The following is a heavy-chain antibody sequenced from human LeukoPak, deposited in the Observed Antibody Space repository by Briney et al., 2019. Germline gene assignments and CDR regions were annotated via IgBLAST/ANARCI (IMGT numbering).Heavy chain of an antibody. CDR3: VRYSYYLYYFGVDV. CDR1: GGSIGTYY. CDR2: IYYTGST. V-gene: IGHV4-59*01. J-gene: IGHJ6*02. Sequence: PSETLSLTCTISGGSIGTYYWSWLRQPPGKGLEGCGYIYYTGSTNYNPSLKSRVNMSLDTSKNQFSLNLSSLTAADTAVYYCVRYSYYLYYFGVDVWGQGTTVTVSS. D-gene: IGHD1-26*01.